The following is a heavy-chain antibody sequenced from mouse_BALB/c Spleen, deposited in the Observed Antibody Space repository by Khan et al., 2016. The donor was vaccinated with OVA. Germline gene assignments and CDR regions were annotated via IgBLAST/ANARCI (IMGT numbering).Heavy chain of an antibody. Sequence: EVQLQESGPGLVKPSQSLSLTCTVTGFSITSGYGWNWIRQFPGNKLEWMGYISYSGSNNYNPSLKSRISITRDTSKNQFFLQLNSVTTEDTATYYCARTASIKYWGQGTTLTVSS. J-gene: IGHJ2*01. V-gene: IGHV3-2*02. CDR2: ISYSGSN. D-gene: IGHD1-2*01. CDR1: GFSITSGYG. CDR3: ARTASIKY.